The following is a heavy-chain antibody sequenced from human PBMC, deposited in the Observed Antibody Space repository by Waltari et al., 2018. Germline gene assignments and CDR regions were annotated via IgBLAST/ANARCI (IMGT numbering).Heavy chain of an antibody. CDR1: GYNFTNYD. CDR2: MNPDSGNT. CDR3: ARTYYDFWTGSYWVHYFDD. Sequence: QVQLVQSGAEVKKPGASVKVSCKASGYNFTNYDISWVRQAAGQGLEWMGWMNPDSGNTGYAQRIQGRVTMTRNTSISTAYMELSSLRSEDTAVYYCARTYYDFWTGSYWVHYFDDWGQGTLVTVPS. D-gene: IGHD3-3*01. J-gene: IGHJ4*02. V-gene: IGHV1-8*01.